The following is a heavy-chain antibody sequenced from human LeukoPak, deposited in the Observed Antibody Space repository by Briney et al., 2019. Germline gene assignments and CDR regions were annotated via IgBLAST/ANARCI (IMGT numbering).Heavy chain of an antibody. CDR1: GFTFSSYA. V-gene: IGHV3-30*04. D-gene: IGHD3-16*01. J-gene: IGHJ6*02. Sequence: GRSLRLSCAASGFTFSSYAMHWVRQAPGKGLEWVAVISYDGSNKYYADSVKGRFTISRDNSKNTLYLQMNSLRAEDTAVYYCARGGGLDVWGQGATVTVSS. CDR3: ARGGGLDV. CDR2: ISYDGSNK.